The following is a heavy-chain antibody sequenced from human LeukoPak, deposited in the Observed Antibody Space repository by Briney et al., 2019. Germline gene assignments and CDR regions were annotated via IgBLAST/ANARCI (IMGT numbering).Heavy chain of an antibody. CDR3: AKKGPEAATRAFDC. CDR1: GFAFSSYA. J-gene: IGHJ4*02. CDR2: ITGSGGFT. Sequence: PGGSLRLSCAASGFAFSSYAMRRVRQAPGKGLEWVSAITGSGGFTYYADSVKGRFTISRDNSKNTLYLQMNSLRAEDTAVYYCAKKGPEAATRAFDCWGQGTLVTVSS. D-gene: IGHD1-14*01. V-gene: IGHV3-23*01.